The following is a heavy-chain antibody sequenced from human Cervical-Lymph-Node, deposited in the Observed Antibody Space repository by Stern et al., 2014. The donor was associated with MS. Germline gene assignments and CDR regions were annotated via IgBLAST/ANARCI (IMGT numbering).Heavy chain of an antibody. D-gene: IGHD3-22*01. CDR1: GYSVSTNY. V-gene: IGHV3-53*01. CDR3: GRDYYDSRGYSH. Sequence: EVQLVESGGGLIQPGGSLRLSCAVSGYSVSTNYMSWIRQAPGKGLEWVAVIYSGGSTYHADSVRGRFTISRDNARNTLSLQMDSLRVEDTAVYYCGRDYYDSRGYSHWGQGTLVTVSS. CDR2: IYSGGST. J-gene: IGHJ4*02.